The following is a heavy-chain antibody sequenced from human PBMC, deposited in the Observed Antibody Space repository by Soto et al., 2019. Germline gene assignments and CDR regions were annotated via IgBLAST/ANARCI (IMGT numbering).Heavy chain of an antibody. CDR1: GGTFGSYA. V-gene: IGHV1-69*01. J-gene: IGHJ6*02. CDR3: ARSQGSSTSLEIYYYYDYGMDA. Sequence: QVQLVQSGAEVKKPGSSVKVSCKASGGTFGSYAISWVRQAPGQGPEWMGGIIPITGTANYAQKFQGRVTITADESTSTASMQLSSLRSEETAVYYCARSQGSSTSLEIYYYYDYGMDAWGQGTTVTVSS. CDR2: IIPITGTA. D-gene: IGHD2-2*01.